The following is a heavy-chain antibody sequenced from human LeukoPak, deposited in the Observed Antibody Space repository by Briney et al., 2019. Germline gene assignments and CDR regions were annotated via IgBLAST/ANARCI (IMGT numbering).Heavy chain of an antibody. CDR3: ATLEGLAAMSGYYYYGMDV. V-gene: IGHV1-24*01. J-gene: IGHJ6*02. CDR1: GYTLTELS. CDR2: FDPEDGET. D-gene: IGHD2-2*01. Sequence: ASVKVSCKVSGYTLTELSMHWVRQAPGKGLEWMGGFDPEDGETIYAQKFQGRVTMTEDTSTDTAYMELSSLRSEDTAVYYCATLEGLAAMSGYYYYGMDVWGQGTTVTVSS.